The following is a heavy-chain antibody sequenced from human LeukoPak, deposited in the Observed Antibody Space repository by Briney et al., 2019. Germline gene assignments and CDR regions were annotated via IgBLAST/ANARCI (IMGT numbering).Heavy chain of an antibody. CDR3: AKGAGRDGYNFR. J-gene: IGHJ4*02. Sequence: PSETLSLTCAVSGVPISSNYWSWIRQPPGKGLGWIGYFYDSGSTNYIPSLKSRVTISADTSKNQLSLKLNSVTAADTAVYYCAKGAGRDGYNFRGGQGTLVTVSS. CDR1: GVPISSNY. D-gene: IGHD5-24*01. CDR2: FYDSGST. V-gene: IGHV4-59*01.